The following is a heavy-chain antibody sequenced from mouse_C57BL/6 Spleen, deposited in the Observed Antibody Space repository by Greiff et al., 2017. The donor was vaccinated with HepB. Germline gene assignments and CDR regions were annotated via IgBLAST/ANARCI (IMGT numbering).Heavy chain of an antibody. CDR1: GYTFTSYN. J-gene: IGHJ4*01. CDR3: ARWRGRGFYYAMDY. Sequence: LQESGAELVRPGDSVKMSCKASGYTFTSYNMHWVQQTPRQGLEWIGAIYPGNGDTSYNQKFKGQATLTVDKSSSTAYMQLSSLTSEDSAFYFCARWRGRGFYYAMDYWGQGTSVTVSS. CDR2: IYPGNGDT. D-gene: IGHD3-3*01. V-gene: IGHV1-12*01.